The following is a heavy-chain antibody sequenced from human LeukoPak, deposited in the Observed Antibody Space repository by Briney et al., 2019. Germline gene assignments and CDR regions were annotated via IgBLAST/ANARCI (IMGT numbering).Heavy chain of an antibody. Sequence: GGSLRLSCTASGFTFGDYAMSWFRQAPGKGLEWVGFIRNRPNGGTTEYAASVKGRFTIPRDDSKSIAYLQMNSLKIEDTAVYYCTRGDYSNYDYWGQGTLVTVSS. CDR1: GFTFGDYA. V-gene: IGHV3-49*03. CDR2: IRNRPNGGTT. J-gene: IGHJ4*02. D-gene: IGHD4-11*01. CDR3: TRGDYSNYDY.